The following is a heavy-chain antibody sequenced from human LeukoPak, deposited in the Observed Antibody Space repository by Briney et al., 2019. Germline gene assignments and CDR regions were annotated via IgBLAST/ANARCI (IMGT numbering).Heavy chain of an antibody. J-gene: IGHJ1*01. CDR2: IYPSGGST. D-gene: IGHD1-26*01. V-gene: IGHV1-46*01. CDR1: GYTFTTYS. Sequence: ASVKVSCKASGYTFTTYSIHWVRQATGQGLEWLGIIYPSGGSTAYAQKFQGRVTMTRDTSTSTVYMELSSLRSEDTAVYYCAKDSGSGSFAEYFQNWGQGTLVSVSS. CDR3: AKDSGSGSFAEYFQN.